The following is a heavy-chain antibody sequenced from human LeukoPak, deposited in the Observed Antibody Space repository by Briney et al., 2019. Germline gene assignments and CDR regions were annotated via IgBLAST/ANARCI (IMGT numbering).Heavy chain of an antibody. CDR1: GFTFSSYA. CDR3: ARDGSVSSGFFDY. CDR2: ISSSGGST. J-gene: IGHJ4*02. Sequence: GGSLRLSCAASGFTFSSYAMSWVRQAPGKGLEWVSAISSSGGSTYYADSVKGRFTISRDNSKNTLYLQMNSLRAEDTAVYYCARDGSVSSGFFDYWGQGTLVTVSS. D-gene: IGHD6-19*01. V-gene: IGHV3-23*01.